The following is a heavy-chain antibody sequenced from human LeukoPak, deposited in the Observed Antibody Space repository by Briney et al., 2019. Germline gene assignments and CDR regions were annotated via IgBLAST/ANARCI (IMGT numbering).Heavy chain of an antibody. CDR1: GGHISSSSFY. V-gene: IGHV4-39*01. Sequence: PSETLSLTYTVSGGHISSSSFYGRWIRQPPGKGLEWIGSIYYSGTTYYNPSLKSRVTISVDTSKNQFFLRLSSVTAADTAIYYCASHPNYRSGVTIDYWGQGTLVTVSS. CDR3: ASHPNYRSGVTIDY. J-gene: IGHJ4*02. CDR2: IYYSGTT. D-gene: IGHD3-10*01.